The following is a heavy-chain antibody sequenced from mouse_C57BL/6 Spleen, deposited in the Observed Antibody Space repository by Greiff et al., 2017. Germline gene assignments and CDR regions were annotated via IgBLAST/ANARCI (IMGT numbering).Heavy chain of an antibody. Sequence: KLQESGPGLVKPSQPLSLTCSVTGYSITSGYYWNWIRQFPGNKLEWMGYISYDGSNNYNPSLKNRISITRDTSKNQFFLKLNSVTTEDTATYYCARGYYSNPFAYWGQGTLVTVSA. V-gene: IGHV3-6*01. CDR2: ISYDGSN. CDR1: GYSITSGYY. J-gene: IGHJ3*01. D-gene: IGHD2-5*01. CDR3: ARGYYSNPFAY.